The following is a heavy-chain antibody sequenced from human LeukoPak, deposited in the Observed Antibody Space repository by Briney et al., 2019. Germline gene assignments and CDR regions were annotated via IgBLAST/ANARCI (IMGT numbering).Heavy chain of an antibody. CDR1: GFTFRTYW. CDR2: INQGGSET. V-gene: IGHV3-7*01. CDR3: ARLIGDRTIYDY. J-gene: IGHJ4*02. Sequence: PGGSLRLSCAASGFTFRTYWMSWVRQAPGKGLEWVASINQGGSETYYVESVKGRFTISRDNAMNSSFLQMNSLRAEDTAVYYCARLIGDRTIYDYWGQGTLVTVSS. D-gene: IGHD6-6*01.